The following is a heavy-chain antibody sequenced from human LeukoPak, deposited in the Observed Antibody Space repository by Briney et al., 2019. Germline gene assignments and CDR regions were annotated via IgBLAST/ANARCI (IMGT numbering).Heavy chain of an antibody. CDR2: ISDSGRTT. V-gene: IGHV3-11*04. D-gene: IGHD3-3*01. J-gene: IGHJ4*02. CDR1: GFTFSDHY. CDR3: ASWAGNTQSDSWSGPFDY. Sequence: PGGSLRLSCAASGFTFSDHYMDWVRQAPGKGLEWVSYISDSGRTTFYADSVKGRFTISRDNAKNSLYLQMSSLRVEDTAVYYCASWAGNTQSDSWSGPFDYWGQGTLVTVSS.